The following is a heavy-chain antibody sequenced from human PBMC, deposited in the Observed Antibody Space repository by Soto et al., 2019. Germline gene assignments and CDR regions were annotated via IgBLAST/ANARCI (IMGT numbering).Heavy chain of an antibody. D-gene: IGHD3-10*01. CDR3: ARGTASRSYYLLDY. J-gene: IGHJ4*02. CDR2: INPNSGNI. Sequence: ASVKVSCKASGDTFTTYDINWVRQATGHGLEWMGWINPNSGNIGYAQSFQGRVAMTRDTAVRTAYMEVSILRSDDTAVHYCARGTASRSYYLLDYWGQGTLVTVSS. CDR1: GDTFTTYD. V-gene: IGHV1-8*01.